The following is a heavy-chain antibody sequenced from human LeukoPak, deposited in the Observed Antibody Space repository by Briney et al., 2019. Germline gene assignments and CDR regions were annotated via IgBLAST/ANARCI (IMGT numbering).Heavy chain of an antibody. CDR3: ARVRGSYSVDY. V-gene: IGHV3-11*04. J-gene: IGHJ4*02. CDR1: GFTFSSNW. Sequence: KPGGSLRLSCAASGFTFSSNWMTWIRQAPGKGLEWVSYISNTGSTTQYADSVKGRFTISRDNAKNSLHLQMNSLRAEDTAVYYCARVRGSYSVDYWGQGTLVTVSS. D-gene: IGHD1-26*01. CDR2: ISNTGSTT.